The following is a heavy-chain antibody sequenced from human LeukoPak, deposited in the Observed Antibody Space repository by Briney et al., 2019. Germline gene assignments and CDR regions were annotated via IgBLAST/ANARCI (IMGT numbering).Heavy chain of an antibody. CDR1: GYTFNSHP. D-gene: IGHD1-1*01. CDR3: AREAGTNWIFGEYFPF. Sequence: ASVKVSCKGSGYTFNSHPMHWVRQAPGQRLEWMGWINADNGNTRYSQKLQGRVTITRDTSANTAYMELSGLRSDDTAVYYCAREAGTNWIFGEYFPFWGQGTLVTVSA. J-gene: IGHJ1*01. V-gene: IGHV1-3*01. CDR2: INADNGNT.